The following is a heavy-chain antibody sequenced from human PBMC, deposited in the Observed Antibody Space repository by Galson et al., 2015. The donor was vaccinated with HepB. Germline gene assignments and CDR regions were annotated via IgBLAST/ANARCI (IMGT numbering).Heavy chain of an antibody. CDR3: AREEDMARGIDY. J-gene: IGHJ4*02. CDR2: ISYDGSNK. CDR1: GFTFSSYA. D-gene: IGHD2-15*01. Sequence: SLRLSCAASGFTFSSYAMHWVRQAPGKGLEWVAVISYDGSNKYYADSVKGRFTTSRDNSKNTLYLQMNSLRAEDTAVYYCAREEDMARGIDYWGQGTLVTVSS. V-gene: IGHV3-30-3*01.